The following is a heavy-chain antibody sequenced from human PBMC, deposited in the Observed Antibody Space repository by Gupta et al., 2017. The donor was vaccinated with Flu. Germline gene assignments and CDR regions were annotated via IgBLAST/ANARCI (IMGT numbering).Heavy chain of an antibody. CDR1: GFTFSSYS. D-gene: IGHD1-26*01. CDR3: AREEDSGSYLDY. CDR2: ISSSSIYI. J-gene: IGHJ4*02. V-gene: IGHV3-21*01. Sequence: EVQLVESGGGLVKPGGSLRLSCAASGFTFSSYSMNWVRQAPGKGLEWVSSISSSSIYIYYADSVKGRFTISRDNAKNSLYLQMNSLRAEDTAVYYCAREEDSGSYLDYWGQGTLVTVSS.